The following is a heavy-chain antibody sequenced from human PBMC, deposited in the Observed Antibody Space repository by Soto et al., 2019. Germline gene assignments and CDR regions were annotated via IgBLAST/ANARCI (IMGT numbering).Heavy chain of an antibody. Sequence: GGSLSLSCAASGFTFSSYAMSWVRQAPGKGLEWVSGISGSGGSTYYAESVKGRFTISRDNSKNTLYLQMNSLRAEDTAVYYCAKGLRIAAPQPRGHFDYWGQGTLVTVSS. D-gene: IGHD6-6*01. CDR1: GFTFSSYA. CDR3: AKGLRIAAPQPRGHFDY. J-gene: IGHJ4*02. V-gene: IGHV3-23*01. CDR2: ISGSGGST.